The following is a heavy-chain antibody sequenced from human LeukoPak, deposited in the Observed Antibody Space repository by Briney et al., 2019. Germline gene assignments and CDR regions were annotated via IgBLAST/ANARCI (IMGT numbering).Heavy chain of an antibody. CDR1: GFTVSSNY. D-gene: IGHD6-6*01. CDR2: IYSGGRT. Sequence: GGSLRLSCAASGFTVSSNYMSWVRQAPGKGLEWVSVIYSGGRTYYADSVKGRFTISRDNSKNTLYLQMNSLRAEDTAVYYCAKNAMAARPNYFDYWGQGTLVTVSS. CDR3: AKNAMAARPNYFDY. V-gene: IGHV3-53*01. J-gene: IGHJ4*02.